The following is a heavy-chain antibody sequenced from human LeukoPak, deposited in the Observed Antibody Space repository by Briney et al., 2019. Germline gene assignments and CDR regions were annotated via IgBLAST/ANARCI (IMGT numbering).Heavy chain of an antibody. Sequence: SETLSLTCTVSGGSISSYYWSWIRQPPGKGLEWIGYIHYSGSTNYNPSLKSRVTISVDTSKNQFSLKLSSVTAADTAVYYCARHSGYYFDYWGQGTLVTVSS. J-gene: IGHJ4*02. D-gene: IGHD3-10*01. CDR3: ARHSGYYFDY. CDR1: GGSISSYY. V-gene: IGHV4-59*08. CDR2: IHYSGST.